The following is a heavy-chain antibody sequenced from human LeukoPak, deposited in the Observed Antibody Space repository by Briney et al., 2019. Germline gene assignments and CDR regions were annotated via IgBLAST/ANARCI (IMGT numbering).Heavy chain of an antibody. V-gene: IGHV4-31*11. J-gene: IGHJ4*02. Sequence: SETLSLTCAVYGGSFSGYYWSWIRQHPGKGLEWIGYIYYSGSTYYNPSLKSRVTISVDTSKNQFSLKLSSVTAADTAVYYCARIGPAFDYWGQGTLVTVSS. CDR2: IYYSGST. CDR3: ARIGPAFDY. CDR1: GGSFSGYY.